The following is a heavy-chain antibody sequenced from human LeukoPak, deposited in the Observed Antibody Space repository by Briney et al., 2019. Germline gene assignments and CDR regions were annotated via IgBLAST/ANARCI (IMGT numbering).Heavy chain of an antibody. CDR2: IYHSGST. CDR1: GYSISSGYY. V-gene: IGHV4-38-2*02. CDR3: ARIRGGGTIFDY. J-gene: IGHJ4*02. D-gene: IGHD1-14*01. Sequence: SETLSLTCTVSGYSISSGYYWGWIRQPPGKGLGWIGSIYHSGSTYYNPSLKSRVTIAVDTSKNQFSLKLSSVTAADTAVDYCARIRGGGTIFDYWGQGTLVTVSS.